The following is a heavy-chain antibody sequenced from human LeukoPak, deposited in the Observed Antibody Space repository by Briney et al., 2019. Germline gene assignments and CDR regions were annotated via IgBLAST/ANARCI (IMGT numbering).Heavy chain of an antibody. D-gene: IGHD3-10*01. Sequence: PSETLSLTCTVSGGSISSYYWSWIRQPAGKGLEWIGRIYTSGSTNYNPSLKSRVTMSVDTSKNQFSLKLSSVTAADTAVYYCARGSYPNYYYYYMDVWGKGTTVTISS. CDR2: IYTSGST. V-gene: IGHV4-4*07. CDR3: ARGSYPNYYYYYMDV. J-gene: IGHJ6*03. CDR1: GGSISSYY.